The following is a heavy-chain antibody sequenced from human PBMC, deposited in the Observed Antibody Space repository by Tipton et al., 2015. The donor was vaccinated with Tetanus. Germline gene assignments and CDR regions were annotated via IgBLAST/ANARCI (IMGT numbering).Heavy chain of an antibody. D-gene: IGHD1-14*01. CDR3: ARSITQGPGWYYGMDV. CDR1: GGSISSGGYS. CDR2: IYPRGTT. Sequence: SLTCAVSGGSISSGGYSWNWIRQSPGKGLECIGYIYPRGTTFYNPSLESRVTISLDMSKNQFSLNLTSVTAADTAVYYCARSITQGPGWYYGMDVWGQGTTVTVSS. J-gene: IGHJ6*02. V-gene: IGHV4-30-2*06.